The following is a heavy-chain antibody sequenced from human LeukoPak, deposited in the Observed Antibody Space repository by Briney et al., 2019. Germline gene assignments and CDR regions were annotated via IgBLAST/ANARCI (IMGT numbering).Heavy chain of an antibody. J-gene: IGHJ2*01. D-gene: IGHD3-22*01. V-gene: IGHV4-31*03. Sequence: SETLSLTCTVSGYSISSGYYWGWIRQHPGKGLEWIGYIYYSGSTYYNPSLKSRVTISVDTSKNQFSLKLSSVAAADTAVYYCARGWGGYYYDSSGYYPPPGYFDLWGRGTLVTVSS. CDR1: GYSISSGYY. CDR3: ARGWGGYYYDSSGYYPPPGYFDL. CDR2: IYYSGST.